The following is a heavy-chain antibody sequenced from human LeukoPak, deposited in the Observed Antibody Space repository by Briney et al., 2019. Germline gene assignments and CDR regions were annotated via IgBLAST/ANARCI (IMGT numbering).Heavy chain of an antibody. J-gene: IGHJ4*02. CDR2: ISSSGGNT. D-gene: IGHD2-15*01. CDR1: GFTFNTYA. Sequence: PGGSLRLSCAASGFTFNTYAMHWVRQAPGTRLEFVSSISSSGGNTYYANSVKGRFTISRDDSKNTLYLQMGSLRPEDMAVYYCARASGRGLYYFDYWGQGTLVTVSS. V-gene: IGHV3-64*01. CDR3: ARASGRGLYYFDY.